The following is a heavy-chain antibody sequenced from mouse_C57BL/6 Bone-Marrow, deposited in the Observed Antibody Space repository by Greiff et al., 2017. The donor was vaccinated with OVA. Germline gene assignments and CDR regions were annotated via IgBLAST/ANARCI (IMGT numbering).Heavy chain of an antibody. CDR1: GYTFTSYW. CDR2: IDPSDSET. V-gene: IGHV1-52*01. CDR3: ARDYYGSLFAY. D-gene: IGHD1-1*01. J-gene: IGHJ3*01. Sequence: QVQLQQPGAELVRPGSSVKLSCKASGYTFTSYWMHWVKQRPIQGLEWIGNIDPSDSETHYNQKFKDKATLTVDKSSSTAYMKLSSLTSEDSAVYYCARDYYGSLFAYWGQGTLVTVSA.